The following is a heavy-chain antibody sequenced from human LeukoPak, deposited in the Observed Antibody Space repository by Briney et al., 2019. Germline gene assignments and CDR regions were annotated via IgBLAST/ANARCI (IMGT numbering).Heavy chain of an antibody. D-gene: IGHD2-21*01. V-gene: IGHV5-51*01. J-gene: IGHJ5*02. CDR1: GYSFTTYW. CDR2: IYPGDSDT. Sequence: GESLKISCKGSGYSFTTYWITWVRQMPGKGLEWMGIIYPGDSDTRYSPSFQGQVTISADKSISTAYLQWSSLKASDTAMYYCARRGHSIPGPGWVDPWGQGTLVTVSS. CDR3: ARRGHSIPGPGWVDP.